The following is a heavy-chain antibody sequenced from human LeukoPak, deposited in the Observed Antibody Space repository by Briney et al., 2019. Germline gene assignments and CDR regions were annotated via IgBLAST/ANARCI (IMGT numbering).Heavy chain of an antibody. V-gene: IGHV4-38-2*02. Sequence: PSETLSLTCTVSGYSISSDNYWGWIRQPPGKGLEWIGNIYQTGSTYYNPSLTSRVTISIDTSKNQFSLKLSSVTAADTAVYYCARLRVQNYGGNWGFDYWGQGTLVTVSS. CDR1: GYSISSDNY. CDR2: IYQTGST. CDR3: ARLRVQNYGGNWGFDY. D-gene: IGHD4-23*01. J-gene: IGHJ4*02.